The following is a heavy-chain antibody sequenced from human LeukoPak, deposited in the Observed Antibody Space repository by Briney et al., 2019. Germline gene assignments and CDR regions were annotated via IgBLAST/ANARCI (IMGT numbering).Heavy chain of an antibody. CDR2: IYKTEST. CDR3: ARHANVWLV. J-gene: IGHJ4*02. CDR1: GSSVSSSSYY. V-gene: IGHV4-39*01. Sequence: SETLSLTCTVSGSSVSSSSYYWGWIRQSPGRGLEWIGSIYKTESTYYNPSLKSRVTISVDTSKNQFSLKLNSVSAADTAVYYCARHANVWLVWGEGTLVTVSS. D-gene: IGHD6-19*01.